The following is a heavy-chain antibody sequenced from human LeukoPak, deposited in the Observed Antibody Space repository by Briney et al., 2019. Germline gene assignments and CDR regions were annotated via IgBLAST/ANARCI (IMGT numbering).Heavy chain of an antibody. CDR1: GGTFSSYA. CDR2: IIPILGIA. D-gene: IGHD4-17*01. J-gene: IGHJ4*02. V-gene: IGHV1-69*04. Sequence: ASVKVSCKASGGTFSSYAISWVRQAPGQGLEWMGRIIPILGIANYAQKFQGRVTITADKFTSTAYMELSSLRSEDTAVYYCARDVMTTVTNFDYWGQGTLVTVSS. CDR3: ARDVMTTVTNFDY.